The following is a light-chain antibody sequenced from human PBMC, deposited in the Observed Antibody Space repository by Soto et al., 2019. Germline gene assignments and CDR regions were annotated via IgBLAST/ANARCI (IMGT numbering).Light chain of an antibody. Sequence: DIQMTQSPSSVSASVGDRVSITCRASQGINTWLAWYQQKPGKAPKVLIYVASNLQSGVPSRFSGSGSGTEFTLTISSLQPEDFATYYCQLADSFPYTFGQGTKLEIK. CDR2: VAS. CDR1: QGINTW. J-gene: IGKJ2*01. CDR3: QLADSFPYT. V-gene: IGKV1D-12*01.